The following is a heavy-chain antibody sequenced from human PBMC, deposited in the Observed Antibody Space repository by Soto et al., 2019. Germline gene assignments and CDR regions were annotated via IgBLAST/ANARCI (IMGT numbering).Heavy chain of an antibody. J-gene: IGHJ5*02. CDR1: GDTLTTYS. Sequence: ASVKVSCTNSGDTLTTYSITWVPQASGYGLEWMGRISAYNPNTHYAQNLQRRDTMTTYTSTSTVYMELRSLKSDDTAVYYCARIQYPGFGRWGQRTL. D-gene: IGHD2-2*01. CDR3: ARIQYPGFGR. V-gene: IGHV1-18*01. CDR2: ISAYNPNT.